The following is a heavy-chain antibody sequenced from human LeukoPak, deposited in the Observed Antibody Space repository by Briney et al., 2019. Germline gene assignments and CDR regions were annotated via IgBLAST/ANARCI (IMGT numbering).Heavy chain of an antibody. CDR2: ISYDGSNK. V-gene: IGHV3-30*04. CDR3: AKGKLWFGELNGNWFDP. Sequence: PGRSLRLSCAAPGFTFSSYAMHWVCQAPGKGLEWVAVISYDGSNKYYADSVKGRFTISRDNSKNTLYLQMNSLRAEDTAVYYCAKGKLWFGELNGNWFDPWGQGTLVTVSS. D-gene: IGHD3-10*01. J-gene: IGHJ5*02. CDR1: GFTFSSYA.